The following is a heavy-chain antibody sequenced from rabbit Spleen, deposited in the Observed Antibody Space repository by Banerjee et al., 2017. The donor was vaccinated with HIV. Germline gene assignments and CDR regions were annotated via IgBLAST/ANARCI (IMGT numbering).Heavy chain of an antibody. V-gene: IGHV1S45*01. CDR1: GFPFSEKAV. J-gene: IGHJ6*01. D-gene: IGHD8-1*01. Sequence: QEQLVESGGGLVKPGASLTLTCKASGFPFSEKAVMCWVRQVPGKGLTWIACIYAGSGGKTYFASWAKGRFTISKASSTTVTLKMTSLTAADTATYFCARDTGSSFSSYGMDLWGPGTLVTVS. CDR3: ARDTGSSFSSYGMDL. CDR2: IYAGSGGKT.